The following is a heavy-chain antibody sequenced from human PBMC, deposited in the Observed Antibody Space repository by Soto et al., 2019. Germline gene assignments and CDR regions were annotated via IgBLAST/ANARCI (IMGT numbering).Heavy chain of an antibody. Sequence: ASVKVSCKVSGYTLTVLSMHLVRQAPGKGLEWMGGFDPEDGETIYAQKFQGRVTMTEDTSTDTAYMELSSLRSEDTAVYYCATGAKPNPFARVDYYMDVWGKGTTVTVSS. CDR1: GYTLTVLS. CDR3: ATGAKPNPFARVDYYMDV. J-gene: IGHJ6*03. CDR2: FDPEDGET. V-gene: IGHV1-24*01.